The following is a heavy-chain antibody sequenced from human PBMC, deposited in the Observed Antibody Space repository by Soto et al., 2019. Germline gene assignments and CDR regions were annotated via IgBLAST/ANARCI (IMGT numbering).Heavy chain of an antibody. Sequence: EVQLVESGGGLVQPGRSLRLSCEASGFSFDKSGMHWVREIPGKGLEWVSGISYNSVVINYVDSVKGRFTIFRDNAKKSLYLQMNSLRPEDTALYYCTKRVSGFEIWGQGTMVTVSS. CDR1: GFSFDKSG. CDR2: ISYNSVVI. V-gene: IGHV3-9*01. J-gene: IGHJ3*02. CDR3: TKRVSGFEI. D-gene: IGHD6-19*01.